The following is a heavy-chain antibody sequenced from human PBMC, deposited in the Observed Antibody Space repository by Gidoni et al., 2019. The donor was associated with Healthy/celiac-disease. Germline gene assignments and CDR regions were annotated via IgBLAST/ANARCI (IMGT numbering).Heavy chain of an antibody. CDR2: IWYDGSNK. CDR3: ARVSSYYFDY. J-gene: IGHJ4*02. CDR1: GFTFSSFG. Sequence: QVQLVESGGGVVQPGRSLRLSCAASGFTFSSFGMHWVRQAPCKGLEWVAVIWYDGSNKYYADSVKGRFTISRDKSKNTLYLQMNSLRAEDTAVYYCARVSSYYFDYWGQGTLVTVSS. V-gene: IGHV3-33*01. D-gene: IGHD6-13*01.